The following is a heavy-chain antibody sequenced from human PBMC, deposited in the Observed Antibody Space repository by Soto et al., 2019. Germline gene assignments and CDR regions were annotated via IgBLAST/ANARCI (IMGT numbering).Heavy chain of an antibody. CDR2: IKQDGSEK. Sequence: EVQLVESGGGLVQPGGSLRLSCAASGFTSSTYWMSWVRQAPGKGLEWVANIKQDGSEKYYVDSVKGRFTISRDNAKNSLYLQMNSLRAEDTAVYYCAKEVVVVAAPYYFDYWGQGTLVTVSS. D-gene: IGHD2-15*01. J-gene: IGHJ4*02. V-gene: IGHV3-7*03. CDR3: AKEVVVVAAPYYFDY. CDR1: GFTSSTYW.